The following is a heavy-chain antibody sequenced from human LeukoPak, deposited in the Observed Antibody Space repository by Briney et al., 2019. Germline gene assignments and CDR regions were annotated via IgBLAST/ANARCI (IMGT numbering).Heavy chain of an antibody. Sequence: ASVQVSCKASGYTFTSYDINWVRQATGQGLEWMGWMNPNSGNTGYAQKFQGRVTMTRNTSISTAYMELSSLRSEDTAVYYCARGGGCSSTSCYTRVGYYYYYGMDVWGQGTTVTVSS. CDR3: ARGGGCSSTSCYTRVGYYYYYGMDV. CDR2: MNPNSGNT. J-gene: IGHJ6*02. D-gene: IGHD2-2*02. CDR1: GYTFTSYD. V-gene: IGHV1-8*01.